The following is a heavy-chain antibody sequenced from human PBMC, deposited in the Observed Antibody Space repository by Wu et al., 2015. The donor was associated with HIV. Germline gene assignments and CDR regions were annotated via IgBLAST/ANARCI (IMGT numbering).Heavy chain of an antibody. Sequence: QVQLVQSESEVKKPGASVKVSCQASGYSFSDYYMNWVRQAPGQGLEWMGWINPNSGGTNYEQTFQGRVSMTRDTSISTTYMELTSLTYDDTAVYYCARRRGQIXKVDNLFSVMSFDVVGPGDNGHRLL. D-gene: IGHD3-10*02. CDR2: INPNSGGT. CDR3: ARRRGQIXKVDNLFSVMSFDV. J-gene: IGHJ3*01. V-gene: IGHV1-2*02. CDR1: GYSFSDYY.